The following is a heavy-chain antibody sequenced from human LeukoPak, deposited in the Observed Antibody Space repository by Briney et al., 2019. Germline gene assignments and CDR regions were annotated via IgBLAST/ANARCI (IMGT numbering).Heavy chain of an antibody. Sequence: SVKVSCKASGGTFSSYAISWVRQAPGQGLEWMGGIIPIFGTANYAQKFQGRVTITADKSTSTAYMELSSLRSEDTAVYYCARSRGSGYDSSSDYWGQGTLVTVSS. J-gene: IGHJ4*02. CDR1: GGTFSSYA. CDR3: ARSRGSGYDSSSDY. D-gene: IGHD5-12*01. V-gene: IGHV1-69*06. CDR2: IIPIFGTA.